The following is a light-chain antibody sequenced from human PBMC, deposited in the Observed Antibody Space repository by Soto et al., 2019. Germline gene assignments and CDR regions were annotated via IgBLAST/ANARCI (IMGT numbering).Light chain of an antibody. J-gene: IGKJ1*01. CDR2: DAS. CDR3: LQYSSSPLT. CDR1: QTISNNY. V-gene: IGKV3D-20*01. Sequence: EIGMTQSPSTLSVSAAERATLSWGASQTISNNYLAWYQQKPGQGPRLFIYDASSRATGIPDRFSASGSGTDFNLTISTLEPEDVAVYFCLQYSSSPLTFGQGTKVDIK.